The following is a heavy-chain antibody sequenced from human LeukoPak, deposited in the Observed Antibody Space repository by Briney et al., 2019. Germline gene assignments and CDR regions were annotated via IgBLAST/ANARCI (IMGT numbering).Heavy chain of an antibody. V-gene: IGHV1-2*02. D-gene: IGHD3-10*01. CDR2: INPNSGGT. J-gene: IGHJ5*02. CDR1: GYTFTGYY. CDR3: AREGRYYGSGSYDGFDP. Sequence: GASVKVSCKASGYTFTGYYMHWVRQAPGQGLGWMGWINPNSGGTNYAQKFQGRVTMTRDTSISTAYMELSRLRSDDTAVYYCAREGRYYGSGSYDGFDPWGQGTLVTVSS.